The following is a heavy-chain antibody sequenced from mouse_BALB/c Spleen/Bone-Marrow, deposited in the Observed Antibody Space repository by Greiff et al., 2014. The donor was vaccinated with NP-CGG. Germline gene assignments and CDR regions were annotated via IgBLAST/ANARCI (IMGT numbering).Heavy chain of an antibody. CDR1: GYAFTNYW. Sequence: QVQLKQSGAELVRPGTPVKISCEASGYAFTNYWLDWVKQSPGHGLEWIGDIYPGSGNTYFNEKFKGKATLTADKSSSTAYMQLSSLTSEDSAVYFCARPQFISGRYYAMDYWGQGTSVTVSS. CDR3: ARPQFISGRYYAMDY. V-gene: IGHV1-63*01. CDR2: IYPGSGNT. J-gene: IGHJ4*01. D-gene: IGHD1-2*01.